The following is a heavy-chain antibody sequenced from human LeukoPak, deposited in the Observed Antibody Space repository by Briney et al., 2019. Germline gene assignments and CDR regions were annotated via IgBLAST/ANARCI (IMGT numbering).Heavy chain of an antibody. CDR1: GGSFSGYY. V-gene: IGHV4-34*01. CDR3: ARQRSLLWFGELLYFDY. Sequence: SETLSLTCAVYGGSFSGYYWSWIRQPPGKGLEWIGEINHSGSTNYNPSLKSRVTISVDTPKNQFSLKLSSVTAADTAVYYCARQRSLLWFGELLYFDYWGQGTLVTVSS. J-gene: IGHJ4*02. CDR2: INHSGST. D-gene: IGHD3-10*01.